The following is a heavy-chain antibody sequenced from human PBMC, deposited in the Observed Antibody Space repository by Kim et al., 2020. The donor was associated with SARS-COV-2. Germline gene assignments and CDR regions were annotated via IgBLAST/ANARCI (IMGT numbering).Heavy chain of an antibody. V-gene: IGHV3-15*01. J-gene: IGHJ4*02. CDR1: GFIFSGAW. Sequence: GGSLRLSCAASGFIFSGAWMSWVRQAPGTGLEWIARIKTKRDGGTSDYAAPVQGRITIARDESASVLYLQRNSLESEDTAVYYCTTYRGNNSDYWGQGTLVTVSS. CDR2: IKTKRDGGTS. D-gene: IGHD2-21*01. CDR3: TTYRGNNSDY.